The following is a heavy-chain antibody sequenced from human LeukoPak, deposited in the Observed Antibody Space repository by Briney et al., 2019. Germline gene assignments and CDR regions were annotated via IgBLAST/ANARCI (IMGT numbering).Heavy chain of an antibody. J-gene: IGHJ5*02. CDR1: GGSISSYY. Sequence: SETLSLTCTVSGGSISSYYWSWIRQPPGKGLEWIGYIYYSGSTNYNPSLKSRVTISVDTSKNQFSLKLSSVTAADTAVYYCARAHDYGDYKNWFDPWGQGTLVTVSS. CDR2: IYYSGST. D-gene: IGHD4-17*01. V-gene: IGHV4-59*08. CDR3: ARAHDYGDYKNWFDP.